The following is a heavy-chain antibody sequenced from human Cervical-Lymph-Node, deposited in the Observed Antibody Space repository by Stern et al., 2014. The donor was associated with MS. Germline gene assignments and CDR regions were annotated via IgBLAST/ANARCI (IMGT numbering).Heavy chain of an antibody. CDR3: AHRLPYSSSWYGDNAFDI. CDR2: IYWDDAK. J-gene: IGHJ3*02. Sequence: QVTLKESGPTLVKPTQTLTLTCTFSGFSLSTSGVGVGWIRQPPGKALEWLTLIYWDDAKRYHPSPKRSLTTTNEPSTNPVVPIMTNMDPVDTATYYCAHRLPYSSSWYGDNAFDIWGQGTMVTVSS. CDR1: GFSLSTSGVG. V-gene: IGHV2-5*09. D-gene: IGHD6-13*01.